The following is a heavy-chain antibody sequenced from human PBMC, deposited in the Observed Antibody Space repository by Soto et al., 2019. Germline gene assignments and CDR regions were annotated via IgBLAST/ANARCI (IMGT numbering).Heavy chain of an antibody. Sequence: EVQLVESGGGLVQPGGSLRLSCAASGFPFSSYWMHWVRQAPGKGLVWVSRINSDGSSTRYADSVKGRFTISRDNAKNTLYLLMNSLRAEDTAVYYCVRVRGSNSWYYYFDLWGRGTLVTVSS. CDR2: INSDGSST. V-gene: IGHV3-74*01. CDR3: VRVRGSNSWYYYFDL. J-gene: IGHJ2*01. CDR1: GFPFSSYW. D-gene: IGHD6-13*01.